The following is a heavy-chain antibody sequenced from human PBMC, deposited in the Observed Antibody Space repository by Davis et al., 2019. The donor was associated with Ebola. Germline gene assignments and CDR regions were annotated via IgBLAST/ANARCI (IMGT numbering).Heavy chain of an antibody. CDR1: GYTFTSYG. CDR2: ISAYNGNT. V-gene: IGHV1-18*04. CDR3: ARDACITTTCQGGANWFDP. D-gene: IGHD2-2*01. J-gene: IGHJ5*02. Sequence: AASVKVSCKASGYTFTSYGISWVRQAPGQGLEWMGWISAYNGNTNYAQKLQGRVTMTTDTSTSTAYMELRSLRSEDTAVYYCARDACITTTCQGGANWFDPWGQGTLVIVSS.